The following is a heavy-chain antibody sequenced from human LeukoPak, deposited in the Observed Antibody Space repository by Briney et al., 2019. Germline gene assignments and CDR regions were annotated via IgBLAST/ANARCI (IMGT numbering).Heavy chain of an antibody. V-gene: IGHV4-38-2*01. D-gene: IGHD3-22*01. CDR1: GFTFSDYY. Sequence: GSLRLSCAASGFTFSDYYMSWIRQPPGKGLEWIGSIYYSGSTYYNPSLKSRVTISVDTSKNQFSLQLSSVTAADTAVYYCARRPTRSGYYYWGQGTLVTVSS. CDR3: ARRPTRSGYYY. CDR2: IYYSGST. J-gene: IGHJ4*02.